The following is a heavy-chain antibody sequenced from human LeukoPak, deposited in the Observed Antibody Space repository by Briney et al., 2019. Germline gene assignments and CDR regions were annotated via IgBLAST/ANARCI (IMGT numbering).Heavy chain of an antibody. CDR1: GGSFSGYY. D-gene: IGHD3-16*01. CDR3: ARGPGGNFDY. V-gene: IGHV4-34*01. CDR2: INHSGST. Sequence: SETLSLTCAVYGGSFSGYYWSWIRQPPGKGLEWIGEINHSGSTNYNPSLKSRVTISVDTSKNQFSLKLSSVTAADTAVYYCARGPGGNFDYWGQGTLVTVSS. J-gene: IGHJ4*02.